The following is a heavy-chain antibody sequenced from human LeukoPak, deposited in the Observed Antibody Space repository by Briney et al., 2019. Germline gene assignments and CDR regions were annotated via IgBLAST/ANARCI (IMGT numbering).Heavy chain of an antibody. CDR3: ARGRDYDYVWGSYRLGYFDY. D-gene: IGHD3-16*02. Sequence: SETLSLTCTVSAGSMSNYYWSWIRQPPGKGLEWIGEINHSGSTNYNPFLKSRVTISVDTSKNQFSLKLSSVTAADTAVYYCARGRDYDYVWGSYRLGYFDYWGQGTLVTVSS. J-gene: IGHJ4*02. V-gene: IGHV4-34*01. CDR2: INHSGST. CDR1: AGSMSNYY.